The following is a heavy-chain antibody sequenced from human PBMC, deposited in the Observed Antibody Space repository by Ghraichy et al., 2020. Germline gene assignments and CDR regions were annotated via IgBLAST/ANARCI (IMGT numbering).Heavy chain of an antibody. J-gene: IGHJ6*02. CDR1: GGSISSSSYY. Sequence: SQTLSLPCTVSGGSISSSSYYWGWIRQPPGKGLEWIGSIYYSGSTYYNPSLKSRVTISVDTSKNQFSLKLSSVTAADTAVYYCARLGRGYSYGETLPPPPFYGMDVWGQGTTVTVSS. V-gene: IGHV4-39*01. D-gene: IGHD5-18*01. CDR2: IYYSGST. CDR3: ARLGRGYSYGETLPPPPFYGMDV.